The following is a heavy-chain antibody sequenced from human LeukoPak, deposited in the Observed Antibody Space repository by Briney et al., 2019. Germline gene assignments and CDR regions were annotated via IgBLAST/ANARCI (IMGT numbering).Heavy chain of an antibody. CDR3: AELGITMIGGV. CDR1: GFTFSSYE. Sequence: GGSLRLSCAASGFTFSSYEMNWVRQAPGKGLEWVSYISSSGSIIYYADSVRGRFTISRDNAKNSLYLQMNSLRAEDTAVYYCAELGITMIGGVWGKGTTVTISS. J-gene: IGHJ6*04. V-gene: IGHV3-48*03. D-gene: IGHD3-10*02. CDR2: ISSSGSII.